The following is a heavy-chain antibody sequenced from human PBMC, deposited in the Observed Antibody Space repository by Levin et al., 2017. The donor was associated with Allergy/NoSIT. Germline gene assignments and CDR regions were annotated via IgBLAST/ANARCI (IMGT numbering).Heavy chain of an antibody. J-gene: IGHJ4*02. V-gene: IGHV3-33*01. Sequence: SCAASGFTFSSYGMHWVRQAPGKGLEWVAVIWYDGSNKYYADSVKGRFTISRDNSKNTLYLQMNSLRAEDTAVYYCARGEGYYDTIDYWGQGTLVTVSS. CDR2: IWYDGSNK. CDR3: ARGEGYYDTIDY. D-gene: IGHD3-22*01. CDR1: GFTFSSYG.